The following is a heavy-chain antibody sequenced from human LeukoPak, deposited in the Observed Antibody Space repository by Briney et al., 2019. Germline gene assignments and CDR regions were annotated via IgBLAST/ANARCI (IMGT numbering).Heavy chain of an antibody. Sequence: SGPTLANPKQTLTLTCTFSGFSLSTSGVGVGWIRQPPGKALEWLALIFWDDDKRYSPSLKSRLTITKDTSRNQVVLEMTNMDPVDTATFYCAHRRGNSWFHHWGQGTLVTVSS. CDR1: GFSLSTSGVG. CDR3: AHRRGNSWFHH. CDR2: IFWDDDK. J-gene: IGHJ1*01. D-gene: IGHD6-13*01. V-gene: IGHV2-5*02.